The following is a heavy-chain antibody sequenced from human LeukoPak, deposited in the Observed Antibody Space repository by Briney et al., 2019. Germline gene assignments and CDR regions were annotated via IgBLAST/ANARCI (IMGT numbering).Heavy chain of an antibody. V-gene: IGHV4-34*01. CDR3: ARGTLLPGCYFDY. D-gene: IGHD3-9*01. Sequence: PSETLSLTCAVYGVSFSGYYWSWIRQPPGKGLEWIGEINHSGSTNYNPSLKSRVTISVDTSKNQFSLKLSSVTAADTAVYYCARGTLLPGCYFDYWGQGTLVTVSS. CDR1: GVSFSGYY. CDR2: INHSGST. J-gene: IGHJ4*02.